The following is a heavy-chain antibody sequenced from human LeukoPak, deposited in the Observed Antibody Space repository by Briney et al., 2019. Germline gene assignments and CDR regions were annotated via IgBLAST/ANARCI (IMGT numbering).Heavy chain of an antibody. V-gene: IGHV3-33*01. D-gene: IGHD2-21*01. CDR1: GFSFSSYG. Sequence: GRSLRLSCAASGFSFSSYGMHWVRHAPGKGLEWVAVIWNDGSEKYYADSVKGRFTISRDNSGNTLPLQMNSLRAGDAAVYYCARGPGCGGECYWGQGTLVTVS. J-gene: IGHJ4*02. CDR2: IWNDGSEK. CDR3: ARGPGCGGECY.